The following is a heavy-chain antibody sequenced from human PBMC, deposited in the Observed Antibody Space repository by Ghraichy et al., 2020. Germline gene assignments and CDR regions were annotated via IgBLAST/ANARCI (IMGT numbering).Heavy chain of an antibody. CDR2: ISYDGSNK. D-gene: IGHD6-13*01. V-gene: IGHV3-30*04. CDR1: GFTFSSYT. CDR3: ARGGQQLGLDWFDP. J-gene: IGHJ5*02. Sequence: GESLNISCAASGFTFSSYTMHWVRQAPGKGLEWVAVISYDGSNKYYADSVKGRFTISRDNSKNTLYLQMNSLRAEDTAVYYCARGGQQLGLDWFDPWGQGTLVTVSS.